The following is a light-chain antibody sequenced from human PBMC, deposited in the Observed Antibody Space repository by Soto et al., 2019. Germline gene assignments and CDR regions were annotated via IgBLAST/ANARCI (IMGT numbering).Light chain of an antibody. CDR2: KVS. CDR1: QSLVHSDGNTY. J-gene: IGKJ1*01. Sequence: EVVMTQSPLSLPVTLGQPASISCRSSQSLVHSDGNTYLNGFQQRPGQSPRRLIYKVSDRACGVADRFSGSGSGTDFTPKISRVEAEDVGVYYCAQGIHCPSKFGQGTKVDIK. V-gene: IGKV2-30*02. CDR3: AQGIHCPSK.